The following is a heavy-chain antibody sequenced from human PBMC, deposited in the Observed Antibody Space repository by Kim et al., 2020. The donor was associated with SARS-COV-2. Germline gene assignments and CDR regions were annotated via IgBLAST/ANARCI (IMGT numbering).Heavy chain of an antibody. D-gene: IGHD2-2*01. Sequence: GGSLRLSCAASGFTFSSYAMSWVRQAPGKGLEWVSAISGSGGSTYYADSVKGRFTISRDNSKNTLYLQMNSLRAEDTAVYYCAKELGYCSSTSCYSPYYYYYYGMDVWGQGTTVTVSS. CDR1: GFTFSSYA. CDR3: AKELGYCSSTSCYSPYYYYYYGMDV. CDR2: ISGSGGST. J-gene: IGHJ6*02. V-gene: IGHV3-23*01.